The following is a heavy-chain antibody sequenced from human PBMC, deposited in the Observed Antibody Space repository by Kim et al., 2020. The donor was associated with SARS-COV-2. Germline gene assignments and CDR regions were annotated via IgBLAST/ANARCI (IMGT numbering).Heavy chain of an antibody. D-gene: IGHD3-10*01. V-gene: IGHV1-18*04. CDR2: ISAYNGNT. CDR1: GYTFTSYG. Sequence: ASVKVSCKASGYTFTSYGISWVRQAPGQGLEWMGWISAYNGNTNYAQKLQGRVTMTTDTSTSTAYMELRSLRSDDTAVYYCARGLLWFGELPHCDYWGQGTRVTVAS. CDR3: ARGLLWFGELPHCDY. J-gene: IGHJ4*02.